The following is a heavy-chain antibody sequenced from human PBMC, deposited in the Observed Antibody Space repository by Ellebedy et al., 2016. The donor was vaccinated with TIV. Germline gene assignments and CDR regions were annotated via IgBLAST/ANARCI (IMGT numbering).Heavy chain of an antibody. CDR1: GFTFSTYA. J-gene: IGHJ4*02. CDR2: ISSNGGST. D-gene: IGHD3-10*01. CDR3: ARASTPTYGCFDY. Sequence: PGGSLRLSCSASGFTFSTYAMHWVRQAPGKGLEYVSTISSNGGSTYYADSVKGRFTISRGSSKNTLHLEMTSLRVEDTAMYYCARASTPTYGCFDYWGQGTLVTVSS. V-gene: IGHV3-64*04.